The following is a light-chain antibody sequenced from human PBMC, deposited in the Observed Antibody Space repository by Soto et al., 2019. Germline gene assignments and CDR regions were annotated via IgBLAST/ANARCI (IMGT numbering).Light chain of an antibody. CDR1: QSVSSN. Sequence: EIVLTQSPATLSLSPGERATLSCRASQSVSSNLAWYQQKLGQATRVLIYGASTRATGIPARFSGSGSGTDFTLTISRMEPEDFAVDYCQQYDSWTFGQGTKVDIK. CDR3: QQYDSWT. J-gene: IGKJ1*01. V-gene: IGKV3-20*01. CDR2: GAS.